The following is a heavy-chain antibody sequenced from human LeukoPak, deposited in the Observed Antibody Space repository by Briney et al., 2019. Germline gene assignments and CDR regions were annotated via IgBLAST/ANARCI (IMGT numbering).Heavy chain of an antibody. D-gene: IGHD2-2*01. Sequence: GGSLRLSCAASGFTFSNAWMSWVRQAPGKGLEWVGRIKSKTDGGTTDYAAPVKGRFTISRDDSKNTLYLQMNSLKTEDTAVYYCAKDGPTGTTIVVPAALRGFDYWGQGTLVTVSS. J-gene: IGHJ4*02. V-gene: IGHV3-15*01. CDR1: GFTFSNAW. CDR3: AKDGPTGTTIVVPAALRGFDY. CDR2: IKSKTDGGTT.